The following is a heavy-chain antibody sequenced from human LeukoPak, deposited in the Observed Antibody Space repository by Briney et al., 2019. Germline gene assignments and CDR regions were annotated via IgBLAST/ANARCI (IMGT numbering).Heavy chain of an antibody. CDR2: ISYDGSNK. D-gene: IGHD6-19*01. CDR3: AKGYSNGWFAIDY. CDR1: GLTFSSYA. Sequence: PGRSLRLSCAASGLTFSSYAMHWVRQAPGKGLEWVAVISYDGSNKYYADSVKGRFTISRDNSKNTLYLQMNSLRAEDTAVYYCAKGYSNGWFAIDYWGQGTLVTVSS. J-gene: IGHJ4*02. V-gene: IGHV3-30-3*01.